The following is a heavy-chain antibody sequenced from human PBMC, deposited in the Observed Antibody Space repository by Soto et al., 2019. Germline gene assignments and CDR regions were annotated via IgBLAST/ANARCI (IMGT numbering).Heavy chain of an antibody. Sequence: SSETLSLTCTVSGGSISSGGYYWSWIRQHPGKGLEWIGYIYYSGSTYYNPSLKSRVTISVDTSKNQFSLKLSSVTAADTAVYYCARGSVVAATLFDYWGQGTLVTVS. J-gene: IGHJ4*02. CDR1: GGSISSGGYY. V-gene: IGHV4-31*03. CDR2: IYYSGST. D-gene: IGHD2-15*01. CDR3: ARGSVVAATLFDY.